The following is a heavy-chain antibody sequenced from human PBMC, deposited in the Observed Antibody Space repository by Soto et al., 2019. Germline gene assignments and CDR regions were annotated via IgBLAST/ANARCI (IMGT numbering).Heavy chain of an antibody. D-gene: IGHD3-9*01. CDR2: ISYDGSNK. J-gene: IGHJ4*02. CDR3: AKPRDYDILTGPSYYFDY. CDR1: GFTFSSYG. Sequence: ESGGGVVQPGRSLRLSCAASGFTFSSYGMHWVRQAPGKGLEWVAVISYDGSNKYYADSVKGRFTISRDNSKNTLYLQMNSLRAEDTAVYYCAKPRDYDILTGPSYYFDYWGQGTLVTVSS. V-gene: IGHV3-30*18.